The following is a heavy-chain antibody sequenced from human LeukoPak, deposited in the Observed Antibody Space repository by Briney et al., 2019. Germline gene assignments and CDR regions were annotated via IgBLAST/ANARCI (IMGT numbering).Heavy chain of an antibody. J-gene: IGHJ4*02. CDR3: ARPSAPYYYDSSAYYAY. CDR2: ITTSGSTM. V-gene: IGHV3-11*01. Sequence: GGSLRLSCAASGFTFSDYYMSWIRQAPGKGLEWVSYITTSGSTMYYADSVKGQFTISRDNAKKSLYLQMNSLRAEDTAVYYCARPSAPYYYDSSAYYAYWGQGTLVTVSS. D-gene: IGHD3-22*01. CDR1: GFTFSDYY.